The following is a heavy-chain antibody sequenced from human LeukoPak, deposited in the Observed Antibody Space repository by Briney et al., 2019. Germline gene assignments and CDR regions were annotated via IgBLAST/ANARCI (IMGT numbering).Heavy chain of an antibody. V-gene: IGHV3-30*18. J-gene: IGHJ6*03. D-gene: IGHD6-6*01. CDR2: ISYDGSNK. Sequence: GGSLRLSCAASGFTFSSYGMHWVRQAPGKGLEWVAVISYDGSNKFYADSVKGRFTISRDNSENTTYLQMNSLRVEDTAVYYCAKGGSAVNYYYYMDVWGKGTTVTVSS. CDR1: GFTFSSYG. CDR3: AKGGSAVNYYYYMDV.